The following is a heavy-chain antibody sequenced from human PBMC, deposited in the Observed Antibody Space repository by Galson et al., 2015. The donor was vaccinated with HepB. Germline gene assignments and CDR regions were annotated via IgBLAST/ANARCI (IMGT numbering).Heavy chain of an antibody. CDR1: GFTFSSYT. CDR3: ARDDYEDAFDI. D-gene: IGHD4-17*01. J-gene: IGHJ3*02. V-gene: IGHV3-30*04. CDR2: ISNDGSNK. Sequence: SLRLSCAASGFTFSSYTMHWVRQAPGKGLEWVSVISNDGSNKYYADSVKGRFTISRDNSKNSLYLQMNSLRAEDTAVYYCARDDYEDAFDIWGQGTMVTVSS.